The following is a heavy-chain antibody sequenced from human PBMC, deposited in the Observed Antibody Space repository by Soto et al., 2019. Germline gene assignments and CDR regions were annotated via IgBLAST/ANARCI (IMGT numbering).Heavy chain of an antibody. D-gene: IGHD6-19*01. CDR1: GFTFSSYW. Sequence: GGSLRLSCAASGFTFSSYWMHWVRQAPGKGLVWVSRINSDGSSTSYADSVKGRFTISRDNAKNTLYLQMNSLRAEDTAVYYCARERSSGWYQRVVEGSPDYWGQGTLVTVSS. V-gene: IGHV3-74*01. J-gene: IGHJ4*02. CDR2: INSDGSST. CDR3: ARERSSGWYQRVVEGSPDY.